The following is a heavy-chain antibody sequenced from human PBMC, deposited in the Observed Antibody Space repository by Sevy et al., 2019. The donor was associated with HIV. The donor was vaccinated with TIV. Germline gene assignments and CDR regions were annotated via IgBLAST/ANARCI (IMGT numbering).Heavy chain of an antibody. V-gene: IGHV1-24*01. CDR1: GYTLTQLS. Sequence: ASVKVSCKVSGYTLTQLSMHWVRQAPGKGLEWMGGFDPEDGETIYAQKFQGRVTMTEDTSTDTAYMELSSLRSDDTAVYYCATSGGYSYGLAEYFQHWGQGTLVTISS. CDR3: ATSGGYSYGLAEYFQH. D-gene: IGHD5-18*01. CDR2: FDPEDGET. J-gene: IGHJ1*01.